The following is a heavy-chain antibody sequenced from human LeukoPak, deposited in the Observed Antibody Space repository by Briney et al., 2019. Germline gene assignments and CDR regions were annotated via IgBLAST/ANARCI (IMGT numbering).Heavy chain of an antibody. D-gene: IGHD3-16*01. V-gene: IGHV4-59*01. Sequence: SETLSLTCTVSGGSISGYYWTWVRQPPGKGLEWIGQIHYRGRAAYNPSLKSRITISVDTSKNQMSLKLTSVTAADTAIYYCARFGVDYDMGVWGQGTTVTVSS. CDR2: IHYRGRA. J-gene: IGHJ6*02. CDR1: GGSISGYY. CDR3: ARFGVDYDMGV.